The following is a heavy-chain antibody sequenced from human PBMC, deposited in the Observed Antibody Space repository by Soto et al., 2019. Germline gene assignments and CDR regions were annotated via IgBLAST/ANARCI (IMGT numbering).Heavy chain of an antibody. D-gene: IGHD1-26*01. CDR2: IIPIFGTA. J-gene: IGHJ6*02. Sequence: AASVKVSCKASGGTFSSYAISWVRQAPGQGLEWMGGIIPIFGTANYAQKFQGRVTITADESTSTAYMELSSLRSEDAAVYYCARGLGGASAYKSYGMDVWGQGTTVTVSS. V-gene: IGHV1-69*13. CDR3: ARGLGGASAYKSYGMDV. CDR1: GGTFSSYA.